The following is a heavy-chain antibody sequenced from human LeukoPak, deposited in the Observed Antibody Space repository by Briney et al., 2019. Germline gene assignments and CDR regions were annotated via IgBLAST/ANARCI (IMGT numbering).Heavy chain of an antibody. CDR1: GFTFNTYG. CDR3: ARSYYYDSSGTPDY. CDR2: TRHDGSND. D-gene: IGHD3-22*01. Sequence: GGSLRLSCAASGFTFNTYGMHWVRQAPGKGLEWVAFTRHDGSNDYYTDSVKGRFTISRDNSKNTLYLQMNSPRAEDTAVYYCARSYYYDSSGTPDYWGQGTLVTVSS. J-gene: IGHJ4*02. V-gene: IGHV3-30*02.